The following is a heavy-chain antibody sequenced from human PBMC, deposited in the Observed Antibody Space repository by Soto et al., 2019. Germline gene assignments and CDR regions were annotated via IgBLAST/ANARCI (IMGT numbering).Heavy chain of an antibody. J-gene: IGHJ4*02. V-gene: IGHV3-30*18. CDR2: ISYDGGTI. CDR1: GFTFNYYG. D-gene: IGHD3-9*01. CDR3: AKSASESYDVFAD. Sequence: GSLRLSCATSGFTFNYYGFHWVRQAPGKGLEWVAVISYDGGTIYYADAVKGRFTISRDDSKDTVFLQMNRLRLEDTGFHYCAKSASESYDVFADWGQGTLVTVS.